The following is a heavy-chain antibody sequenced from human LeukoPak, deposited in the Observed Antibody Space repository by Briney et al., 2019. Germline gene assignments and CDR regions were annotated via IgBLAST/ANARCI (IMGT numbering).Heavy chain of an antibody. J-gene: IGHJ4*02. V-gene: IGHV3-30*02. CDR2: IRYDGSNK. CDR1: GFTFSNYG. D-gene: IGHD4-11*01. Sequence: GGSLRLSCAASGFTFSNYGMHWVRQAPGKGLEWVAFIRYDGSNKYYTGSVKGRFTISRDNSKNTLYLQMNSLRPEDTAVYYCATNSNYNFDSWGQGILVTVSS. CDR3: ATNSNYNFDS.